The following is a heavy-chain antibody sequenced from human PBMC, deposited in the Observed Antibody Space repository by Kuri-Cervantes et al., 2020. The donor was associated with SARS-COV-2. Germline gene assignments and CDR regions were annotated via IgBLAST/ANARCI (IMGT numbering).Heavy chain of an antibody. CDR3: ARVFGSYVAAAAAYYFDC. V-gene: IGHV3-48*01. CDR1: GFIFSDFG. Sequence: ETLSLTCAASGFIFSDFGMNWVRQAPGKGLEWVSYISSSSTTIYYADSVKGRFTISRDNAKNSLYLQMNSLRAEDTAVYYCARVFGSYVAAAAAYYFDCWGQGTLVTVSS. D-gene: IGHD6-13*01. J-gene: IGHJ4*02. CDR2: ISSSSTTI.